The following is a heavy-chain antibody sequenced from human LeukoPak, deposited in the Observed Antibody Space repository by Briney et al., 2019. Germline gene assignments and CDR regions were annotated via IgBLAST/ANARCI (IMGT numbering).Heavy chain of an antibody. CDR2: IKNDGSIT. J-gene: IGHJ5*02. Sequence: PGGSLRLSCAASGFIFSGYWMHWVRHAPGKGLVWLSRIKNDGSITSYADSVKGRFTISRDNAKNTLYLQINSLRVEDTAVYYCTKSDWFDPWGQGTLVTVSS. CDR1: GFIFSGYW. CDR3: TKSDWFDP. D-gene: IGHD3-3*01. V-gene: IGHV3-74*01.